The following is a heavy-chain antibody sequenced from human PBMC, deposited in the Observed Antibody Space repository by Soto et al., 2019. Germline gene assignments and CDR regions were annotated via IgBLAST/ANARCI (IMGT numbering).Heavy chain of an antibody. CDR1: GYTFTSYA. J-gene: IGHJ4*02. V-gene: IGHV1-3*01. CDR3: ARDLSGYYDFWSGYPGYFDY. CDR2: INAGNGNT. D-gene: IGHD3-3*01. Sequence: ASVKVSCKASGYTFTSYAMHWVRQAPGQRLEWMGWINAGNGNTKYSQKFQGRVTITRDTSASTAYMELSSLGSEDTAVYYCARDLSGYYDFWSGYPGYFDYWGQGTLVTVSS.